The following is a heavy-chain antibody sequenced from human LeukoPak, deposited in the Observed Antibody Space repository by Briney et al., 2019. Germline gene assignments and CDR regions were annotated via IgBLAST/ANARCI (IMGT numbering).Heavy chain of an antibody. CDR2: ISSSSSTI. D-gene: IGHD4-23*01. Sequence: PGGSLSLSCAASGFTFSSYSMNWVRQAPGKGLEWVSYISSSSSTIYYADSVKGRFTISRDNAKNSLYLQMISLRDEDTAVYYCARSTVVSPWGQPTLVSVSS. CDR1: GFTFSSYS. CDR3: ARSTVVSP. J-gene: IGHJ5*02. V-gene: IGHV3-48*02.